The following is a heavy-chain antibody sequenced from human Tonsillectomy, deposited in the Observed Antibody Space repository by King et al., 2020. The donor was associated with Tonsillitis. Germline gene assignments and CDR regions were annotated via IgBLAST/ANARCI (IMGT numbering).Heavy chain of an antibody. CDR1: GYTFTSYG. D-gene: IGHD2-2*01. Sequence: QLVQSGDEVKKPGASVKVSYKASGYTFTSYGISWVRQAPGQGLEWMGWISAYNGNTNYVQKFQGRVTMTTDTSTSTAYMELRSLRSDDTAVYYCARDSTSFNWFDPWGQGTLVTVSS. J-gene: IGHJ5*02. CDR2: ISAYNGNT. V-gene: IGHV1-18*01. CDR3: ARDSTSFNWFDP.